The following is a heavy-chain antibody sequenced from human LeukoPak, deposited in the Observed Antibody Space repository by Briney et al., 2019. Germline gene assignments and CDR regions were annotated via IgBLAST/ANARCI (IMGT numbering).Heavy chain of an antibody. J-gene: IGHJ4*02. CDR2: IWYDGSIQ. V-gene: IGHV3-33*01. Sequence: GRSLRHSCAASGFTFSSYGMHWVRQAPGKGLEWVAAIWYDGSIQYYADSVKGRFTISRDNSKNTLYLQMDSLRAEDTAVYYCARAGYCSGGSCYGSDYWGQGTLVSVSS. CDR3: ARAGYCSGGSCYGSDY. CDR1: GFTFSSYG. D-gene: IGHD2-15*01.